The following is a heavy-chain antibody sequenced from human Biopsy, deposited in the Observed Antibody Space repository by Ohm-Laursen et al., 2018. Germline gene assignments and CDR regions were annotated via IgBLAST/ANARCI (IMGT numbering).Heavy chain of an antibody. Sequence: ASVKVSCKASGYTFTSYDITWVRQASGHGPEWIGWLNPVSGNSNFGQKFRGRVTVTSDTSISTAYMELSGLTSDDTATYYCGRAVRNQLLTDPWGQGTLVTVTS. D-gene: IGHD1-7*01. V-gene: IGHV1-8*01. CDR1: GYTFTSYD. CDR2: LNPVSGNS. J-gene: IGHJ5*02. CDR3: GRAVRNQLLTDP.